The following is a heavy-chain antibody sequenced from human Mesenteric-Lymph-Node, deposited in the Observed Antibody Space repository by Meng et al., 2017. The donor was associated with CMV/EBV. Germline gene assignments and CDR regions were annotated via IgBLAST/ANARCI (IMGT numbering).Heavy chain of an antibody. Sequence: GESLKISCAASGFTFSSYGMHWVRQAPGKGLEWVTFIRYDGSNEYYADSAKGRFTVSRDNSKNTLYLHINSLRGEDTAVYYCARELRRNYFDGMDVWGQGTTVTVSS. V-gene: IGHV3-30*02. CDR1: GFTFSSYG. J-gene: IGHJ6*02. CDR2: IRYDGSNE. D-gene: IGHD3-16*01. CDR3: ARELRRNYFDGMDV.